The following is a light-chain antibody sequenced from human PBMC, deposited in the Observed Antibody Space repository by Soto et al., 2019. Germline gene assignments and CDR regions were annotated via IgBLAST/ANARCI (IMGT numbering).Light chain of an antibody. J-gene: IGKJ4*01. CDR1: QSVSSY. CDR3: QQRSNWPPVT. V-gene: IGKV3-11*01. Sequence: EIVLTQSPATLSLSPGERATLSCRASQSVSSYLAWYQQKPGQAPRLLIYDASNRATGIPARFSGSGSGTDFTLNISSREPEDFEMYYCQQRSNWPPVTFGGGTKVEIK. CDR2: DAS.